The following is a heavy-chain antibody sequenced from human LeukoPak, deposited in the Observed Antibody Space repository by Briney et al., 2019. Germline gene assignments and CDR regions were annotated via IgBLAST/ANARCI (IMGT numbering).Heavy chain of an antibody. Sequence: PSETLSLTCTVSGGSISSYYWSWIRQPPGKGLEWIGYIYYSGSTNYNPSLKSRVTISVDTSKNQFSLKLSSVTAADTAVYYCAKDRPDDPYYGYWGQGTLVTVSS. J-gene: IGHJ4*02. D-gene: IGHD1-26*01. CDR3: AKDRPDDPYYGY. CDR1: GGSISSYY. V-gene: IGHV4-59*12. CDR2: IYYSGST.